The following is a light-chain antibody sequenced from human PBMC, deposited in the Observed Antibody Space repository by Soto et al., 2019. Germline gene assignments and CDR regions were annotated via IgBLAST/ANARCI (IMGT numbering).Light chain of an antibody. CDR2: DVS. CDR3: CSYAGSDTFRV. J-gene: IGLJ1*01. Sequence: QSALTQPRSVSGSPGQSVTISCTGTYSDVGSYNYVSWYQQHPGKAPKLMIFDVSKRPSGVPDRFSGSKSGNTASLTISGLQTEDEAHYYCCSYAGSDTFRVFGTGTKVTVL. V-gene: IGLV2-11*01. CDR1: YSDVGSYNY.